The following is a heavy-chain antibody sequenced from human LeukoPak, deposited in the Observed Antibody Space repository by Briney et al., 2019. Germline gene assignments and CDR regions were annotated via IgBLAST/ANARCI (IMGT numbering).Heavy chain of an antibody. CDR3: ATDMLDYYDSSGYYPFDY. Sequence: ASVKVSXKVSGYTLTELSMHWMRQAPGKGLEWMGGFDPEDGETIYAQKFQGRVTVTEDTSTDTAYMELSSLRSEDTAVYYCATDMLDYYDSSGYYPFDYWGQGTLVTVSS. CDR2: FDPEDGET. CDR1: GYTLTELS. J-gene: IGHJ4*02. V-gene: IGHV1-24*01. D-gene: IGHD3-22*01.